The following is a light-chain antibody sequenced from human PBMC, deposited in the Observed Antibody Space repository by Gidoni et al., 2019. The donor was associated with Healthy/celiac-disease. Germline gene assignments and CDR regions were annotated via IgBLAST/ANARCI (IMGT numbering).Light chain of an antibody. Sequence: EIVLTQSPATLSWSPGERATLSCRASKSVSSYLAWYQQKPGQAPRLLIYDASNRATGIPARFSGSGSGTDFPLTISSLEPEDFAVYYCQPRSNWPPFMYTFGQGTKLEIK. CDR3: QPRSNWPPFMYT. CDR2: DAS. CDR1: KSVSSY. J-gene: IGKJ2*01. V-gene: IGKV3-11*01.